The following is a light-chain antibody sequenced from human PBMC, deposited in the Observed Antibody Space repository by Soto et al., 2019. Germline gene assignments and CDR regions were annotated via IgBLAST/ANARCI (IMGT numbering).Light chain of an antibody. CDR3: LLYDGGAVI. CDR1: TGAVTSGHY. J-gene: IGLJ2*01. CDR2: STD. Sequence: QAVVTQEPSLTVSPGGTVTLTCASSTGAVTSGHYANWLQQKPGQAPRALIYSTDTKHSWTPARFSGSLLGGKAALTLSGVRPEDEADYYCLLYDGGAVIFGGGPKLTVL. V-gene: IGLV7-43*01.